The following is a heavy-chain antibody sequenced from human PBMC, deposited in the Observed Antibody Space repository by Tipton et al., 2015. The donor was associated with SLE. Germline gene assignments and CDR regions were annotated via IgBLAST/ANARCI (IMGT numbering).Heavy chain of an antibody. CDR3: ARARYLDY. V-gene: IGHV3-33*01. CDR1: GFTFSRYG. Sequence: QVQLVQSGGGVVQPGRSLRLSCAASGFTFSRYGMDWVRQAPGKGLEWVAVIWYDGNTEYYADSVKGRFLISRDNAKNSLYLQMNSLRAENTAVYYCARARYLDYWGQGTLVTVSS. J-gene: IGHJ4*02. CDR2: IWYDGNTE.